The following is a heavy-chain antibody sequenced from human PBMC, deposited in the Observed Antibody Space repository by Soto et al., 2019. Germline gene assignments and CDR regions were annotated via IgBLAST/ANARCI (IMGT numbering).Heavy chain of an antibody. D-gene: IGHD3-3*01. V-gene: IGHV6-1*01. CDR1: GDSVSSNSAA. J-gene: IGHJ4*02. Sequence: PSQTLSLTCAISGDSVSSNSAAWNWIRQSPSRGLEWLGRTYYRSKWYNDYAVSVKSRITINPDTSKNQFSLQLNSVTPEDTAVYYCAREKRITIFGVVTPGYYFDYWGQGTLVTVSS. CDR2: TYYRSKWYN. CDR3: AREKRITIFGVVTPGYYFDY.